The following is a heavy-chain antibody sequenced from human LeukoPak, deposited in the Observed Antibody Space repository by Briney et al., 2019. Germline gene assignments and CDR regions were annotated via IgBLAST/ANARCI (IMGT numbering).Heavy chain of an antibody. CDR2: INPNSGGT. J-gene: IGHJ4*02. Sequence: GASVKLSCKASGYTFTGYYMHWVRQAPGQGLEWMGWINPNSGGTNYAQKFQGRVTMTRDTSISTAYMELSRLRSDDTAVYYCARGLGNTHYDSSGYVLLAGWGQGTLVTVSS. CDR1: GYTFTGYY. CDR3: ARGLGNTHYDSSGYVLLAG. D-gene: IGHD3-22*01. V-gene: IGHV1-2*02.